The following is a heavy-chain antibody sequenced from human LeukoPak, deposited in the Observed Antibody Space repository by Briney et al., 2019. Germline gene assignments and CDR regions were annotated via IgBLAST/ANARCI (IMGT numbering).Heavy chain of an antibody. J-gene: IGHJ5*02. V-gene: IGHV2-5*02. CDR1: LFSLRTSGAA. CDR3: AHRHRGSPAHSLWFAP. CDR2: LYWDDDK. Sequence: SGPTLVNPTQTLTLTCTFSLFSLRTSGAAVGWIRQPRGNALEWLALLYWDDDKRYHPPLTSRLTINQDTSKKPVVLTMTDMEPVDTALYYCAHRHRGSPAHSLWFAPWGQGPLVTVSS. D-gene: IGHD2-15*01.